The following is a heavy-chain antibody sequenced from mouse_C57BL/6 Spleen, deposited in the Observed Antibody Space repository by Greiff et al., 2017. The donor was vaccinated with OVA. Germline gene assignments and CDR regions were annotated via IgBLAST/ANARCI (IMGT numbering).Heavy chain of an antibody. CDR2: INPSNGGT. Sequence: QVQLKQPGTELVKPGASVKLSCKASGYTFTSYWMHWVKQRPGQGLEWIGNINPSNGGTNYNEKFKSKATLTVDKSSSTAYMQLSSLTSEDSAVYYCARYWSTMVTFDYWGQGTTLTVSS. CDR1: GYTFTSYW. D-gene: IGHD2-2*01. CDR3: ARYWSTMVTFDY. J-gene: IGHJ2*01. V-gene: IGHV1-53*01.